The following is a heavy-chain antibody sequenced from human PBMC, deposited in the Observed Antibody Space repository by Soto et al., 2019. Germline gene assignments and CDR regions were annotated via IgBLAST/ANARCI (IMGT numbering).Heavy chain of an antibody. D-gene: IGHD1-7*01. CDR2: ISYDGSNK. J-gene: IGHJ5*02. CDR1: GFTFSSYG. V-gene: IGHV3-30*18. CDR3: AKEELRWFDP. Sequence: PGGSLILSCAASGFTFSSYGMHWVRQAPGKGLEWVAVISYDGSNKYYADSVKGRFTISRDNSKNTLYLQMNSLRAEDTAVYYCAKEELRWFDPWGQGTLVTVSS.